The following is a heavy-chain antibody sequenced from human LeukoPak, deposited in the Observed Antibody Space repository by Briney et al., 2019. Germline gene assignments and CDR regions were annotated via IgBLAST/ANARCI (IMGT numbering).Heavy chain of an antibody. V-gene: IGHV1-18*01. CDR1: GYTFTSYG. CDR2: ISAYNGNT. Sequence: GSSVQVSCKASGYTFTSYGVSWVRQAPGQGLEWMGWISAYNGNTNYAQKFQGRVTMTTDTSTSTAYMELRSLRSDDTAVYYCARNPSTALDYWGQGTLVRVSS. CDR3: ARNPSTALDY. J-gene: IGHJ4*02. D-gene: IGHD4-17*01.